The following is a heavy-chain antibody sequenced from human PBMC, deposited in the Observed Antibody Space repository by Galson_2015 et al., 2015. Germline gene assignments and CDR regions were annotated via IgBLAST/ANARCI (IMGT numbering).Heavy chain of an antibody. Sequence: SLRLSCAASGFTFSSYAMHWVRQAPGKGLEWAAVISYDGSDKYYADSVKGRFTISRDNSKNTLYLQMNSLRADDTAVYYCARDRAGVPEIEYWGQGTLVTVSS. CDR3: ARDRAGVPEIEY. CDR2: ISYDGSDK. V-gene: IGHV3-30*04. D-gene: IGHD1-14*01. J-gene: IGHJ4*02. CDR1: GFTFSSYA.